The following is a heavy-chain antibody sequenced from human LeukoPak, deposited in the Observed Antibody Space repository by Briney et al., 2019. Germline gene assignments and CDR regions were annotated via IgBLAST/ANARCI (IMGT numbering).Heavy chain of an antibody. Sequence: GGSLRLSCAAPGFSFNDNYMDWVRQAPGKGLEWVGRIRNKANSYTTDYAASVRGRFTISRDDSKNSLYLEMNSLKTEDTAVYYCAREYYCRLDYWGRGTLVTVSS. D-gene: IGHD3-10*01. J-gene: IGHJ4*02. V-gene: IGHV3-72*01. CDR3: AREYYCRLDY. CDR1: GFSFNDNY. CDR2: IRNKANSYTT.